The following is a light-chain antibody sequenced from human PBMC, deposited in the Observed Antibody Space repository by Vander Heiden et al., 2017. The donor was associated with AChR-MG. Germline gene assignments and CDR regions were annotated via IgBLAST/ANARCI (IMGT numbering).Light chain of an antibody. J-gene: IGLJ2*01. CDR1: KLGDKD. CDR2: QDR. Sequence: SYELTQPPSVSVSPGQTASITCSGDKLGDKDACGDQQKPGQSPVLVIYQDRKRPSGIPERFSGSNSGNTATLTISGTQAMDEADYYCQAWDSSTGVFGGGTKLTVL. CDR3: QAWDSSTGV. V-gene: IGLV3-1*01.